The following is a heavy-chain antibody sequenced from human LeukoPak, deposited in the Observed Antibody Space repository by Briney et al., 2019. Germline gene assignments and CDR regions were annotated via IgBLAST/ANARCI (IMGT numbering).Heavy chain of an antibody. V-gene: IGHV4-34*01. Sequence: SETLSLTCAVYGGSFSGYYWSWIRQPPGKGLEWIGEINHSGSTNYNPSLKSRVTISVDTSKNQFSLKLSSVTAADTAVYYCARGRPSNDFWSGYYGAGTYFDYWGQGTLATVSS. CDR3: ARGRPSNDFWSGYYGAGTYFDY. D-gene: IGHD3-3*01. CDR1: GGSFSGYY. CDR2: INHSGST. J-gene: IGHJ4*02.